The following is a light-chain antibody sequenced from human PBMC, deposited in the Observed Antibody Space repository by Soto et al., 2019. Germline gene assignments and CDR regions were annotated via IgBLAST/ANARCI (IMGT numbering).Light chain of an antibody. CDR1: SSDVGGYNY. V-gene: IGLV2-11*01. CDR2: DVS. J-gene: IGLJ3*02. CDR3: CSYAGSYTWV. Sequence: QSALTQTRSVSRSPGQSVTISCTGTSSDVGGYNYVSWYQQHPGKAPKLMIYDVSKRPSGVPDRFSGSKSGNTASLTISGLQAEDEADYYCCSYAGSYTWVFGGGTKVTVL.